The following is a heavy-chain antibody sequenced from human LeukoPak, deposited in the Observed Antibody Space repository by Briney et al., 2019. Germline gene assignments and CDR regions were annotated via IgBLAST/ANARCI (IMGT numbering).Heavy chain of an antibody. J-gene: IGHJ4*02. V-gene: IGHV3-30*02. CDR3: AKGLSYGNNHYVDC. CDR1: GFTFSSYG. D-gene: IGHD1-14*01. Sequence: GGSLRLSCAASGFTFSSYGMHWLRQAPGKGLEWVTFIQYDGSYKYYADSVKGRFTISRDNSKNTLYLKMNSLRAEDTAVYYCAKGLSYGNNHYVDCWGQGTLVTVSS. CDR2: IQYDGSYK.